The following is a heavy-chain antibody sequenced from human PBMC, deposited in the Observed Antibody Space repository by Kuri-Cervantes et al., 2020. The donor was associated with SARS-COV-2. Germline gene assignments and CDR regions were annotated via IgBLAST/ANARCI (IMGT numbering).Heavy chain of an antibody. V-gene: IGHV5-10-1*01. Sequence: KVSCKGSGYSFTSYWISWVRQMPGKGLVWMGRIDPSDSYTNYSPSFQGHVTISAVKSISTAYLQWSGLKASDTAMYYCARSIAARRHYYYGMDVWGQGTTVTVSS. D-gene: IGHD6-6*01. CDR2: IDPSDSYT. CDR3: ARSIAARRHYYYGMDV. J-gene: IGHJ6*02. CDR1: GYSFTSYW.